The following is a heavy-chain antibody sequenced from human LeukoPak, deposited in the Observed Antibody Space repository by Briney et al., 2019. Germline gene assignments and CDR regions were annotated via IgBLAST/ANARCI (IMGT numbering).Heavy chain of an antibody. D-gene: IGHD6-19*01. CDR3: ARVLGSGWYFDY. CDR1: GYTFTGYY. CDR2: ISAYNGNT. J-gene: IGHJ4*02. Sequence: ASVKVSCKASGYTFTGYYMHWVRQAPGQGLEWMGWISAYNGNTNYAQKLQGRVTMTTDTSTSTAYMELRSLRSDDTAVYYCARVLGSGWYFDYWGQGTLVTVSS. V-gene: IGHV1-18*04.